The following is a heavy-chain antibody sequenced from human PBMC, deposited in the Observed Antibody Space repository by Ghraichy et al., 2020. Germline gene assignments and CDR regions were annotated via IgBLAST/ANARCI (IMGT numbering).Heavy chain of an antibody. J-gene: IGHJ4*02. CDR2: INKDGSEK. CDR3: SDFDY. CDR1: GFTFSNFW. Sequence: GESLNISCAVSGFTFSNFWMSWVRQAPGKGPEWVANINKDGSEKNYVDSVKGRFTISSDNAKNSLYLQMNSLRAEDTAVYYCSDFDYWGQGTLVTVSS. V-gene: IGHV3-7*01.